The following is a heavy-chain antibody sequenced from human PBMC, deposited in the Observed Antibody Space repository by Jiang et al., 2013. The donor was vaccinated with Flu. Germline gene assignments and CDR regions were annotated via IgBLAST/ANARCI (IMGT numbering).Heavy chain of an antibody. V-gene: IGHV3-7*01. J-gene: IGHJ4*02. CDR2: KQDGSEK. Sequence: KQDGSEKYYVDSVKGRFTISKDNAKNSLYLQMNSLRADDTAVYYCARGSAPFDYWGQGTLVTVSS. CDR3: ARGSAPFDY.